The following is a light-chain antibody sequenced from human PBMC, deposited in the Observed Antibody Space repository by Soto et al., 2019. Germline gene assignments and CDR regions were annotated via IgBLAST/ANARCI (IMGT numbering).Light chain of an antibody. Sequence: SALTQPPSASGSPGQSVTISCTGTSSDVGASKYVSWYQQYPGKAPKLMIYEVTTRPPGVPDRFSGSKSGNTASLTASGLQAEEEADYYCTSYVGNDIWVFGGGTKVTVL. V-gene: IGLV2-8*01. CDR1: SSDVGASKY. CDR3: TSYVGNDIWV. J-gene: IGLJ3*02. CDR2: EVT.